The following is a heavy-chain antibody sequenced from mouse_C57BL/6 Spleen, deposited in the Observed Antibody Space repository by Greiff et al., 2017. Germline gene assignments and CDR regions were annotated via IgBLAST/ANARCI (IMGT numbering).Heavy chain of an antibody. V-gene: IGHV1-50*01. CDR1: GYTFTSYW. CDR3: ARSDYGSSWFAY. D-gene: IGHD1-1*01. Sequence: QVQLQQPGAELVKPGASVKLSCKASGYTFTSYWMQWVKQRPGQGLEWIGEIDPSDSYTNYNQKFKGKATLTVDTSSSTAYMQLSSLTSEDSAVYYCARSDYGSSWFAYWGQGTLGTVSA. J-gene: IGHJ3*01. CDR2: IDPSDSYT.